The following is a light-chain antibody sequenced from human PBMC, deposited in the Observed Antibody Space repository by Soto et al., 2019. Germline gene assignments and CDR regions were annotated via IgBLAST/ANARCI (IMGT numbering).Light chain of an antibody. Sequence: QSVLTQPPSASATPGQRVSISCSGSRSNIGSNYVYWYQQLPGAAPRLLMYSNNQRPSGVPGRFSVSKSGTSASLAISGLRSEDEADYYCSSYTRSSTYVFGTGTKVTVL. J-gene: IGLJ1*01. CDR1: RSNIGSNY. V-gene: IGLV1-47*02. CDR2: SNN. CDR3: SSYTRSSTYV.